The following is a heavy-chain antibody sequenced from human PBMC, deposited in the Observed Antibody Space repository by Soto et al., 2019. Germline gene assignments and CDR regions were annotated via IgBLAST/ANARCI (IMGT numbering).Heavy chain of an antibody. D-gene: IGHD2-2*01. CDR3: AREVNVPADADAFDI. V-gene: IGHV4-31*03. Sequence: QVQLQESGPGLVKPSQTLSLTCTVSGGSISNNNYFWSWIRQHPGKGLEWIGYIHYRGSAYYNPSLSGRVTILVHTTKNQFSMKLSSVTAADTAMYYCAREVNVPADADAFDIWGQGTMVTVSS. CDR1: GGSISNNNYF. CDR2: IHYRGSA. J-gene: IGHJ3*02.